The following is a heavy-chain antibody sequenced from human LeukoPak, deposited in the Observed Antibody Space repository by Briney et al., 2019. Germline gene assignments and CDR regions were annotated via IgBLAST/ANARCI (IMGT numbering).Heavy chain of an antibody. CDR1: GGSFSLYY. D-gene: IGHD4-17*01. J-gene: IGHJ4*02. Sequence: SETLSLTCTVSGGSFSLYYWTWIRQPPGKGLEWIGYIYYSGSTNYNPSLKSRVTISVDTSKNQFSLKLSSVTAADTAVYYCARGIRYDDYVNYFDYWGQGTLVTVSS. V-gene: IGHV4-59*01. CDR3: ARGIRYDDYVNYFDY. CDR2: IYYSGST.